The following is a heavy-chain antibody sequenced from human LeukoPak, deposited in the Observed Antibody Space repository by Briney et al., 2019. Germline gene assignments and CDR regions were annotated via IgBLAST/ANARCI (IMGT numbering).Heavy chain of an antibody. J-gene: IGHJ6*02. D-gene: IGHD3-22*01. CDR2: ISGSGGST. V-gene: IGHV3-23*01. CDR1: GFTFSSYA. Sequence: GGSLRLPCAASGFTFSSYAMSWVRQAPGKGLEWVSAISGSGGSTYYADSVKGRFTISRDNAKNSLYLQMNSLRAEDTAVYYCAGTYYYDSSGWYYYYGMDVWGQGTTVTVSS. CDR3: AGTYYYDSSGWYYYYGMDV.